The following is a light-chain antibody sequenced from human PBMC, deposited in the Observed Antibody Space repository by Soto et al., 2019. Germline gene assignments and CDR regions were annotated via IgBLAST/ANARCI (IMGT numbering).Light chain of an antibody. Sequence: EIVMTQSPATLSVSPGEGATLSCRASQSVSSNLAWYQQKPGQAPRLLIYDASTRATGIPARFSSSESGTEFALTISSLQSEDFAVYYCLQYDNWPFTFGPGTKVDIK. CDR1: QSVSSN. CDR3: LQYDNWPFT. CDR2: DAS. J-gene: IGKJ3*01. V-gene: IGKV3-15*01.